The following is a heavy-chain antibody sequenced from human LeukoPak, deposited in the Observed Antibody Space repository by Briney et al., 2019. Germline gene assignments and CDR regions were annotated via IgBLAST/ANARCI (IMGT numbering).Heavy chain of an antibody. J-gene: IGHJ4*02. V-gene: IGHV3-30*03. D-gene: IGHD2-15*01. CDR2: ISYDGSNK. Sequence: GRSLSFSYGAAGFSTISWGSYVVRQAPGKGLEWVAVISYDGSNKYYADSVKGRFTISRDNSKNTLYLQRNSLRAEDTAVYYCATGGGSCANDFGADFDYWGQGTLVTVSS. CDR3: ATGGGSCANDFGADFDY. CDR1: GFSTISWG.